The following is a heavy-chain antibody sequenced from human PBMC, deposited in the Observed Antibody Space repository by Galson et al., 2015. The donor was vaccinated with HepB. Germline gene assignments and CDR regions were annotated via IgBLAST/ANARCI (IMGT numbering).Heavy chain of an antibody. D-gene: IGHD4-11*01. CDR1: GYTLTELS. V-gene: IGHV3-30-3*01. Sequence: SCKVSGYTLTELSMSWVRQAPGKGLEWVAVISYDGSNKYYADSVKGRFTISRDNSKNTLYLQMNSLRAEDTAVYYCARGASVTKWRFDYWGQGTLVTVSS. CDR3: ARGASVTKWRFDY. J-gene: IGHJ4*02. CDR2: ISYDGSNK.